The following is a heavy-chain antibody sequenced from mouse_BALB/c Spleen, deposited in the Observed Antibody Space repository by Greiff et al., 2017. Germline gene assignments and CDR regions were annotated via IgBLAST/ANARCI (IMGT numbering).Heavy chain of an antibody. CDR3: ARGGLLGYWYFDV. CDR1: GFTFSSYG. Sequence: EVKLVESGGGLVKPGGSLKLSCAASGFTFSSYGMSWVRQTPDKRLEWVATISSGGSYTYYPDSVKGRFTISRDNAKNTLYLQMSSLKSEDTAMYYCARGGLLGYWYFDVWGAGTTVTVSS. V-gene: IGHV5-6*03. D-gene: IGHD2-3*01. J-gene: IGHJ1*01. CDR2: ISSGGSYT.